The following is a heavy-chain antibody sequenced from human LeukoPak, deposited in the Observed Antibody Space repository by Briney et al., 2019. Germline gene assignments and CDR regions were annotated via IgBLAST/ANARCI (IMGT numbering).Heavy chain of an antibody. CDR1: GFTVSSNY. Sequence: GGSLRLSCAASGFTVSSNYMTWVRQAPGKGLEWVSAISGSGGSTYYADSVKGRFTISRDNSKNTLYLQMNSLRAEDTAVYYCARGVGYSYGHYFDYWGQGTLVTVSS. J-gene: IGHJ4*02. CDR3: ARGVGYSYGHYFDY. V-gene: IGHV3-53*01. CDR2: ISGSGGST. D-gene: IGHD5-18*01.